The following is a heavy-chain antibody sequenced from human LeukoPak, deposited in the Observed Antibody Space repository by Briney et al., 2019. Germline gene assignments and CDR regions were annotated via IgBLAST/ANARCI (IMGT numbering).Heavy chain of an antibody. CDR1: GLTFDDYA. J-gene: IGHJ4*02. CDR2: ISWNSGSI. D-gene: IGHD6-13*01. CDR3: AKDWGGYSSTIDY. Sequence: GRSLRLSCAASGLTFDDYAMHWVRQAPGKGLECVSGISWNSGSIGYADSVKGRFTISRDNAKNSLYLQMNSLRAEDTALYYCAKDWGGYSSTIDYWGQGTLVTVSS. V-gene: IGHV3-9*01.